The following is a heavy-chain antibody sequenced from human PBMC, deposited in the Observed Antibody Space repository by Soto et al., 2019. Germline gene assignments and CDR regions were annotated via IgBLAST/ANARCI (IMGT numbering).Heavy chain of an antibody. CDR3: ARQGSNSSRRLSWFDP. CDR2: MHYSGAT. D-gene: IGHD3-16*01. Sequence: SETLSLTCTASGGSSSSSTYSWGWIRQPPGKGLEWIGSMHYSGATYYNPSLKSRVSISVDTSKSQFSLKLTFVTAADTAVYFCARQGSNSSRRLSWFDPWGQGTMVTVSS. V-gene: IGHV4-39*01. J-gene: IGHJ5*02. CDR1: GGSSSSSTYS.